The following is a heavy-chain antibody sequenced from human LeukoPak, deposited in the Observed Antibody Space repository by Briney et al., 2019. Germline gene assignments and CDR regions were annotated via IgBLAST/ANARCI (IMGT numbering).Heavy chain of an antibody. CDR2: VYSSGST. J-gene: IGHJ4*02. D-gene: IGHD3-3*01. V-gene: IGHV4-4*07. CDR3: ARDHIKITIFGVETYYFDY. CDR1: GGSISGYY. Sequence: SETLSLTCTVSGGSISGYYWSWIRQPAGKGLEWIGRVYSSGSTNYNPSLKSRVTMSVDTSRNQFSLKMNSVTAADTAVYYCARDHIKITIFGVETYYFDYWGQGTLVTVSS.